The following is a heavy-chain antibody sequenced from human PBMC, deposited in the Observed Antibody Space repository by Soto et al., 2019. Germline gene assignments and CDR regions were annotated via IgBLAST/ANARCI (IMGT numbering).Heavy chain of an antibody. CDR2: ISAYNGNT. CDR3: ASVSKIGYCSGGSCYNSIWFDP. CDR1: GYTFTSYG. J-gene: IGHJ5*02. V-gene: IGHV1-18*01. D-gene: IGHD2-15*01. Sequence: ASVKVSFKASGYTFTSYGISWLRQAPGQGLEWMGWISAYNGNTNYAQKLQGRVTMTTDTSTSTAYMELRSLRSDDTAVYYCASVSKIGYCSGGSCYNSIWFDPWGQGTLVTVSS.